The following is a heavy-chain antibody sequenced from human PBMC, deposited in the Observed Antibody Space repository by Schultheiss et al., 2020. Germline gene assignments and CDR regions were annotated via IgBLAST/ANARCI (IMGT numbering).Heavy chain of an antibody. CDR2: IYYSGST. Sequence: SETLSLTCTVSGGSISSSSYYWGWIRQPPGKGLEWIGSIYYSGSTNYNPSLKSRVTISVDTSKNQFSLKLSSVTAADTAVYYCARRVAMGSYGMDVWGQGTTVTVSS. V-gene: IGHV4-39*07. CDR3: ARRVAMGSYGMDV. J-gene: IGHJ6*02. CDR1: GGSISSSSYY. D-gene: IGHD5-18*01.